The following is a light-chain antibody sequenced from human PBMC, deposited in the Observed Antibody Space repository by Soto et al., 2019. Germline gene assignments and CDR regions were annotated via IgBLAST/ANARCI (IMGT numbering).Light chain of an antibody. V-gene: IGKV3-20*01. CDR3: QQYGGSTGT. CDR2: GAS. Sequence: EIVLTQSPGTLSLSPGERATLSCRASQSVSSSYLAWYQQKPGQAPRLLIYGASSSATGIPDRFSGSGSGTDFTLTISRLEPEDFAVYYCQQYGGSTGTFGQGTKVEIK. CDR1: QSVSSSY. J-gene: IGKJ1*01.